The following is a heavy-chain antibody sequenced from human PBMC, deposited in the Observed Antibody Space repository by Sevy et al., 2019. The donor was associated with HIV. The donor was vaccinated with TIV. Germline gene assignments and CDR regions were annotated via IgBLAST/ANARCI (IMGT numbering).Heavy chain of an antibody. V-gene: IGHV5-51*01. CDR3: ATSRSGYLDSSGYYIY. CDR2: IYPDASDT. Sequence: GESLKISCRGSGYSFTSHWIGWVRHMPGKGLEWMGIIYPDASDTRSSPSFQGQVTFSADKSISTAYLQWSSLKASDTAMYYCATSRSGYLDSSGYYIYWGQGTLVTVSS. CDR1: GYSFTSHW. D-gene: IGHD3-22*01. J-gene: IGHJ4*02.